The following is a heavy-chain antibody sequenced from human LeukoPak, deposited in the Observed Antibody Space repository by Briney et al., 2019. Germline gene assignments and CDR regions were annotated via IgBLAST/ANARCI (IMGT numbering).Heavy chain of an antibody. V-gene: IGHV3-30-3*01. CDR1: GFTFSSYA. CDR3: AREIVVVDI. D-gene: IGHD1-26*01. Sequence: PGGSLRLSCAASGFTFSSYAMHWVRQAPGKGLEWVAIISYDGSNKYYADSVKGRFIISRDNSKNTLYVQMKSLRAEDTAVYYCAREIVVVDIWGQGTLVTVSS. CDR2: ISYDGSNK. J-gene: IGHJ4*02.